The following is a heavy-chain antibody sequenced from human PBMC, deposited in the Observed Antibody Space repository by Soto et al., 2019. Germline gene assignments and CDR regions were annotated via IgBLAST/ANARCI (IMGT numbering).Heavy chain of an antibody. CDR1: GFIFENFG. CDR2: ISGSGFKK. CDR3: AKNQGVELVPLATVDWFDP. Sequence: PGGSLRLSCAASGFIFENFGMSWVRQAPGKGLEWISSISGSGFKKYYADSVKGRFTISRDNSKSTVYLELNNLSAEDTAVYHCAKNQGVELVPLATVDWFDPWGQGSVGTVPQ. V-gene: IGHV3-23*01. J-gene: IGHJ5*02. D-gene: IGHD1-26*01.